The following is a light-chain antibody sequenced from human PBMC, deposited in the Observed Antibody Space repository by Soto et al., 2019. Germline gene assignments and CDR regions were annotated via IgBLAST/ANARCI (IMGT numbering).Light chain of an antibody. CDR3: ATWDDSLNGPV. CDR1: SSYIGSSY. J-gene: IGLJ3*02. CDR2: SNN. Sequence: QSALTQPPSASGTPGQRVTISCSGSSSYIGSSYVYWFQQLPGTAPKVLIYSNNQRPSGVPDRFSGSKSDTSASLAISGLQSEDEADYYCATWDDSLNGPVFGGGTKLTVL. V-gene: IGLV1-44*01.